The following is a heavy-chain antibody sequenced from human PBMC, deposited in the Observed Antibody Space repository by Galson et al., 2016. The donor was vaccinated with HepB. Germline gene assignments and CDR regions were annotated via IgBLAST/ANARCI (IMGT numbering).Heavy chain of an antibody. J-gene: IGHJ4*02. CDR3: ARDATGGFYFFEY. CDR2: IVPNFDSP. D-gene: IGHD3-3*01. CDR1: GGTFSSFA. V-gene: IGHV1-69*13. Sequence: SVKVSCKASGGTFSSFAISWVRQAPGQGLEWLGGIVPNFDSPKYTQDVQDRVTISADESTNTAYMEMRNLTSEDTAVYFCARDATGGFYFFEYWGQGTLVTVSS.